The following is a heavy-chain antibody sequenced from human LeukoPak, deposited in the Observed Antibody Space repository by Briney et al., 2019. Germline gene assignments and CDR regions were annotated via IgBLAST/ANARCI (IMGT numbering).Heavy chain of an antibody. J-gene: IGHJ4*02. CDR2: IYYNGDT. Sequence: PSETLSLTCTVSGDSISSSYWDWIRQPPGRGLEWIGYIYYNGDTNYNPSLKSRVTISVDKSTNHFSLKLTSLTAADTAVYYCARAPEPTTNGFDYWGQGILVTVSS. D-gene: IGHD1-14*01. CDR1: GDSISSSY. V-gene: IGHV4-59*12. CDR3: ARAPEPTTNGFDY.